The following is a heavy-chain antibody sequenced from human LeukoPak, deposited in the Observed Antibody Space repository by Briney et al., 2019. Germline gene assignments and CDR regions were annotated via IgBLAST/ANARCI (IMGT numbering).Heavy chain of an antibody. D-gene: IGHD1-26*01. CDR3: ARGRSGSHYFDY. J-gene: IGHJ4*02. V-gene: IGHV3-21*01. CDR2: ISSSSSYI. CDR1: GFTFSSYS. Sequence: GGSLRLSCAASGFTFSSYSMNWVRQAPGKGLEWVSSISSSSSYIYYADSVKGRFTISRDNAKNSLYLQMNSLRAEDTAVHYCARGRSGSHYFDYWGQGTLVTVSS.